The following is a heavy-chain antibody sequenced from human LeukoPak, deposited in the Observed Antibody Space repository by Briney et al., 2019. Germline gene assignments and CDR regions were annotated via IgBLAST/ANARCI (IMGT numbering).Heavy chain of an antibody. CDR3: AKPGVPNIVVVPAAIRWFDP. V-gene: IGHV3-23*01. D-gene: IGHD2-2*01. J-gene: IGHJ5*02. CDR1: GFTLSSYA. Sequence: GGSLRLSCAASGFTLSSYAMSWGRQAPGKGLEWVSAISGSGGSTYYADSVKGRFTISRDNYKDTLYLQMNSLRAEDTAVYYCAKPGVPNIVVVPAAIRWFDPWGQGTLVTVSS. CDR2: ISGSGGST.